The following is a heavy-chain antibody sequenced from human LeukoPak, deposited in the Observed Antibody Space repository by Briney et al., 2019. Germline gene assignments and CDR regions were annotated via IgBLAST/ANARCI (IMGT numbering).Heavy chain of an antibody. V-gene: IGHV3-21*01. Sequence: PGGSLRLSCAASGFTFSSYSMNWVRQAPGKGPEWVSSISSSSSYIYYADSVKGRFTISRDNAKNSLYLQMNSLRAEDTAVYYCARELPEVVIYYYYGMDVWGQGTTVTVSS. CDR3: ARELPEVVIYYYYGMDV. CDR1: GFTFSSYS. D-gene: IGHD3-22*01. J-gene: IGHJ6*02. CDR2: ISSSSSYI.